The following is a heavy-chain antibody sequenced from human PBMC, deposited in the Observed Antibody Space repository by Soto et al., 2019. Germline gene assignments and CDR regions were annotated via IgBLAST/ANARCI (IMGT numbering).Heavy chain of an antibody. D-gene: IGHD1-26*01. J-gene: IGHJ2*01. CDR3: ARDIDGAPVGWHFDL. V-gene: IGHV3-7*01. Sequence: EVQLVESGGGLVQPGGSLRLSCAASGFSFSSYWMSWLRQAPGKGLEWVANIKQDGSEKYFVDSVKGRFTISRDNAKNSLYLQMNTLRAEDTAVYYCARDIDGAPVGWHFDLWGRGTLVTVSS. CDR2: IKQDGSEK. CDR1: GFSFSSYW.